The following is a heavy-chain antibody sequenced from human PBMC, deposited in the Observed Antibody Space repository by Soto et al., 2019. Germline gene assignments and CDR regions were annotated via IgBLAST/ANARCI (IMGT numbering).Heavy chain of an antibody. D-gene: IGHD3-10*01. J-gene: IGHJ6*02. Sequence: SVKVSCKASGYTFTSYGISWVRQAPGQGLEWMGGIIPIFGTANYAQKFQGRVTITADESTSTAYMELSSLRSEDTAVYYCAREGGSGNYRYYAMDVWGQGTTVTVSS. CDR2: IIPIFGTA. CDR1: GYTFTSYG. CDR3: AREGGSGNYRYYAMDV. V-gene: IGHV1-69*13.